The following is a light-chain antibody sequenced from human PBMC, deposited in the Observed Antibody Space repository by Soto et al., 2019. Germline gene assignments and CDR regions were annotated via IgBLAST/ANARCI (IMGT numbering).Light chain of an antibody. J-gene: IGLJ2*01. Sequence: QSALTQPASVSGSPRQSITISCSGTSSDIGGYNYVSWYQQHPGKAPKLLIYDVTNRPSGVSNRFSGSKSGNTASLTISGLQAEDEADYYCSSYTTSGTFVVFGGGTKLTVL. CDR2: DVT. CDR3: SSYTTSGTFVV. V-gene: IGLV2-14*01. CDR1: SSDIGGYNY.